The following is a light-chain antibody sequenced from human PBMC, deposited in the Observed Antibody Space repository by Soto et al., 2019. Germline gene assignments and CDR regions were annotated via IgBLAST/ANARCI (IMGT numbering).Light chain of an antibody. CDR3: QRYNSYST. V-gene: IGKV1-5*01. J-gene: IGKJ1*01. CDR1: QSISTW. Sequence: DIQMTQSPSTLSASVGDRVTITCRASQSISTWLAWYQQKPGKAPKLLIYDASSLEGGVPSRFSGSGSGTEFTLTISSLQPDDFATYYCQRYNSYSTFGQGTKVDIK. CDR2: DAS.